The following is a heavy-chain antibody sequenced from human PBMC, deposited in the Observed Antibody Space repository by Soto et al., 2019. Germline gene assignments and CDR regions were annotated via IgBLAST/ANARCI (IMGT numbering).Heavy chain of an antibody. J-gene: IGHJ3*01. CDR3: ARDKDGYNF. CDR2: IKSDGIST. CDR1: GFTFSNYF. Sequence: EVQLVESGGNLVQPGGSLRLSCAASGFTFSNYFMHWVRQVPGKGLVWVSRIKSDGISTSYADSVKGRFTISRDNAKNTLYLQMNSLRVDDTDVYYCARDKDGYNFWGQGTMVTVSS. V-gene: IGHV3-74*01. D-gene: IGHD5-12*01.